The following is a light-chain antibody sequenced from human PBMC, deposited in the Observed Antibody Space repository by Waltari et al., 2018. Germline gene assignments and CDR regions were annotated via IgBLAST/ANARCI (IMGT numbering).Light chain of an antibody. J-gene: IGKJ1*01. CDR3: QHYVRLPAT. V-gene: IGKV3-20*01. CDR2: GAS. Sequence: EVVLTQSPGTLSLSPGERATLSCRASQSVSRALAWYQQKPGQAPRLLIYGASIRATGIPDRFSGSGSGTDFSLTISRLEPEDSAMYYCQHYVRLPATFGQGTKVEIK. CDR1: QSVSRA.